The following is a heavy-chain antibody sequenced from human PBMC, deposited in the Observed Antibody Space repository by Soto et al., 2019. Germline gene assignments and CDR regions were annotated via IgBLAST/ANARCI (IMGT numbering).Heavy chain of an antibody. D-gene: IGHD6-13*01. J-gene: IGHJ4*02. V-gene: IGHV4-31*03. CDR1: GGSIKSGAYY. CDR3: ARRTPKAGLFDY. Sequence: QVQLQESGPGLVKPSQTLSLTCTVSGGSIKSGAYYWSWIRQHPGKGLEWIGYISYSGGTYYNPSLTSRVTVSSDTSKNQFSLKLSSVTAADMAVYYCARRTPKAGLFDYWGQGSLVTVSS. CDR2: ISYSGGT.